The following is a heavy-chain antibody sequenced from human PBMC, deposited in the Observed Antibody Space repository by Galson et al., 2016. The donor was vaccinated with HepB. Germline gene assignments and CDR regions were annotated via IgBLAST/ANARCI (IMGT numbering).Heavy chain of an antibody. J-gene: IGHJ6*02. V-gene: IGHV3-7*03. CDR3: ARQKRFLEWLSSNSHYYAMDV. D-gene: IGHD3-3*01. CDR1: GFTFSNYW. Sequence: SLRLSCAASGFTFSNYWMSWVRQAPGKGLEWVANIQQRGVEKYYVDSVKGRFTISRDNVKNSLYLQLNSLRAEDTAVYYCARQKRFLEWLSSNSHYYAMDVWGQGTTVTVSS. CDR2: IQQRGVEK.